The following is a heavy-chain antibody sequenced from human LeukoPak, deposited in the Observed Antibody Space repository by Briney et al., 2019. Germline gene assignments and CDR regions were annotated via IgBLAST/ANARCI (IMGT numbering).Heavy chain of an antibody. Sequence: PGRSLRLSCAASGFTFSSYAMHWVRQAPGKGLEWVAVISYDGSNKYYADSVKGRFTISRDNSKNTLYLQMNSLRAEDTAVYYCARGLVVRGVIKDWGQGTLVTVSS. D-gene: IGHD3-10*01. CDR3: ARGLVVRGVIKD. CDR1: GFTFSSYA. V-gene: IGHV3-30-3*01. CDR2: ISYDGSNK. J-gene: IGHJ4*02.